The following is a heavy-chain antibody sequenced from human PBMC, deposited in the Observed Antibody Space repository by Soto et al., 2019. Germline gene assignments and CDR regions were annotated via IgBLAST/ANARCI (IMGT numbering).Heavy chain of an antibody. J-gene: IGHJ4*02. Sequence: QVQLVQSGAEVKKPGASVKVSCKASGYTFTSYDINWVRQATGQGLEWMGWMNPNSGNTAYAQKCQGRVTMTSNTSISTAYMDLSSLRSEDTAVSYCAREPRDGYDNWGQGTLVTVSS. CDR3: AREPRDGYDN. D-gene: IGHD5-12*01. CDR1: GYTFTSYD. V-gene: IGHV1-8*01. CDR2: MNPNSGNT.